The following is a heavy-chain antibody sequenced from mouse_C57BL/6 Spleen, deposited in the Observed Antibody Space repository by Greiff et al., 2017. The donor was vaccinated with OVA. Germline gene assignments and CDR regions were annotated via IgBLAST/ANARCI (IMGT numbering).Heavy chain of an antibody. CDR1: GYAFTNYL. J-gene: IGHJ3*01. CDR2: INPGSGGT. V-gene: IGHV1-54*01. D-gene: IGHD3-3*01. CDR3: ARWGTAMAWFAY. Sequence: QVQLQQSGAELVRPGTSVKVSCKASGYAFTNYLIEWVKQRPGQGLEWIGVINPGSGGTNYNEKFKGKATLTADKSSSTAYMQLSSLTSEDSAVYFCARWGTAMAWFAYWGQGTLVTVSA.